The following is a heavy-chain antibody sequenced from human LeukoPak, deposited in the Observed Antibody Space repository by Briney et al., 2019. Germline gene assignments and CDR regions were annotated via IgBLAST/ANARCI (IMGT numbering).Heavy chain of an antibody. J-gene: IGHJ5*02. V-gene: IGHV4-59*01. D-gene: IGHD2-2*02. CDR1: GGSISSYY. CDR2: IYYSGNT. Sequence: SETLSLTCTVSGGSISSYYWSWIRQPPGKGLEWIGYIYYSGNTNYNPSLKSRVTISVDTSKNQFSLKLSSVTAAGTAVYYSARDLGFCSSTSCYSWFDPWGQGTLVTVSS. CDR3: ARDLGFCSSTSCYSWFDP.